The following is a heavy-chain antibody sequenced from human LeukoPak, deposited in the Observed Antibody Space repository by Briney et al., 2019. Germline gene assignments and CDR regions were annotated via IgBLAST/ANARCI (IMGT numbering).Heavy chain of an antibody. D-gene: IGHD3-16*01. J-gene: IGHJ4*02. CDR2: ISYDGRNQ. Sequence: PGGSLRLSCAASGFTFSDYGMSWVRQAPGKGLEWVAVISYDGRNQYYADSVKGRFTVSRDNSKSTLYLQMNSLRGEDTAVYNCARYGGFLDYWGQGTLVTVSS. CDR3: ARYGGFLDY. V-gene: IGHV3-30*03. CDR1: GFTFSDYG.